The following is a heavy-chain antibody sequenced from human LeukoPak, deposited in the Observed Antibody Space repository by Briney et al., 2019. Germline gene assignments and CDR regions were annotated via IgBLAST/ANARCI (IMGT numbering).Heavy chain of an antibody. D-gene: IGHD6-19*01. V-gene: IGHV3-23*01. Sequence: GGSLRLSCASSGFTFSSYAMSWVRQAPGKGLEWVSAISGSGGSTYYADSVKGRFTISRDNSKNTLYLQMSSLRAEDTAVYYCAKEQWPVYWTSWGQGTLVTVSS. CDR3: AKEQWPVYWTS. CDR1: GFTFSSYA. J-gene: IGHJ5*02. CDR2: ISGSGGST.